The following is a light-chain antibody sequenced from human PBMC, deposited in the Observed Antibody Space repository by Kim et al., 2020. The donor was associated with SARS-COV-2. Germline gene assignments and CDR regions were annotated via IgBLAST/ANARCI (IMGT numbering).Light chain of an antibody. J-gene: IGLJ3*02. CDR2: SND. V-gene: IGLV1-44*01. CDR1: TSNIGSHP. Sequence: GQRVTISCSGSTSNIGSHPVSWYQQLPGTAPQLLIYSNDRRPAGVPDRFSGSESGTSASLAISGLQSEDEADYYCAAWDDSLNGWVFGGGTQLTVL. CDR3: AAWDDSLNGWV.